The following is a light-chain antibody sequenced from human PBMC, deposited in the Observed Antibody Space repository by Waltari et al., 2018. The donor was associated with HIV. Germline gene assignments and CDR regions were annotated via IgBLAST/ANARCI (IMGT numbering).Light chain of an antibody. CDR1: ISDIGSNT. Sequence: QSVLTQPPSASGTPGARVTISSSGSISDIGSNTVNWYQKLPGTAPKLLIYSNDQRPSGVPDRFSGSKSGTSASLAISGLRSEDEADYYCATWDDSLDGPMFGGGTKLTVL. V-gene: IGLV1-44*01. CDR3: ATWDDSLDGPM. J-gene: IGLJ3*02. CDR2: SND.